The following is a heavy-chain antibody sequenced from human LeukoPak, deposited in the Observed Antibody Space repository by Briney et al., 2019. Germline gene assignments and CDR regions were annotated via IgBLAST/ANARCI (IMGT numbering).Heavy chain of an antibody. D-gene: IGHD4-11*01. CDR2: MNPNNGNT. V-gene: IGHV1-8*01. CDR3: ARETTRTGFDY. J-gene: IGHJ4*02. CDR1: GYTFTSYD. Sequence: GASVKVSCKASGYTFTSYDINWVRQATGQGLEWMGWMNPNNGNTGYAQRFQGRVTMTRNTSIRTAYMELSSLRSEDTAVYYCARETTRTGFDYWGQGSLVTVSS.